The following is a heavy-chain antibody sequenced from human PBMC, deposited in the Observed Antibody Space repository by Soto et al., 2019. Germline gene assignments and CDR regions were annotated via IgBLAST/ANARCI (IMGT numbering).Heavy chain of an antibody. J-gene: IGHJ6*03. V-gene: IGHV3-74*01. Sequence: EVQLVESGGGLVQPGGSLRLSCAASGFTFSSYCMHWVRQAPGKGLVWVSRINSDGSSTSYADSVKGRFTISRDNAKNTLYLQMNSLRAEDTAVYYCARDLTAARSPYYYYYYYMDVWGKGTTVTVSS. CDR1: GFTFSSYC. D-gene: IGHD6-6*01. CDR3: ARDLTAARSPYYYYYYYMDV. CDR2: INSDGSST.